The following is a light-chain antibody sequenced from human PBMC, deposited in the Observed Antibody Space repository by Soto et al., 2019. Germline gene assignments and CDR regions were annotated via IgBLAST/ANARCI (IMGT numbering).Light chain of an antibody. CDR3: CSYAGGPTWV. V-gene: IGLV2-23*02. CDR1: TSYVGTYNL. Sequence: QSALTQPASVSGSPGQSITISCTGTTSYVGTYNLVSWYQHHPGKAPKVMIYEVSKRPSGASNRFSGSNSGNTASLTISGLQAEDEAEYYCCSYAGGPTWVLGTGTKLTVL. CDR2: EVS. J-gene: IGLJ1*01.